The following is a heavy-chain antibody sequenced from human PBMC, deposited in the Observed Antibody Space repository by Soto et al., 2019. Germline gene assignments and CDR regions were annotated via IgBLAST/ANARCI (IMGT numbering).Heavy chain of an antibody. D-gene: IGHD6-19*01. CDR1: GGSISGXVHX. CDR2: IFDSGST. CDR3: ARGWLVQDY. Sequence: SETLSLTCTVSGGSISGXVHXXSWIRQPPGKGLEWIGNIFDSGSTYYNPSLKSRVTLSVDTSKNHFSLKLSSVTAADTAVYYCARGWLVQDYWGQGTLVTVSS. J-gene: IGHJ4*02. V-gene: IGHV4-39*02.